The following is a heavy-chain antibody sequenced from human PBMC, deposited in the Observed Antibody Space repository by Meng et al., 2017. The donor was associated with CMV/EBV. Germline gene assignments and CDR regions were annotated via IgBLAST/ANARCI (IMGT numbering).Heavy chain of an antibody. CDR3: ARGYCSSTSCRTGVWFDP. D-gene: IGHD2-2*01. CDR2: INPNSGGA. Sequence: ASLKVSSKASAYTFTGYYMQWVRQAPGRGLEWMGWINPNSGGANYAQKFQGRVTMTRETSVSTAYMELSRLRSDDTAVYYCARGYCSSTSCRTGVWFDPWGQGTLVTVSS. J-gene: IGHJ5*02. CDR1: AYTFTGYY. V-gene: IGHV1-2*02.